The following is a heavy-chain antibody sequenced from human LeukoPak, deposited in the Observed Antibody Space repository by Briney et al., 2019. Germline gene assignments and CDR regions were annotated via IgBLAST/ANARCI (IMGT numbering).Heavy chain of an antibody. J-gene: IGHJ3*02. CDR2: IRYDGSNK. CDR1: GFTFSSYG. Sequence: GSLRLSCAASGFTFSSYGMHWVRQAPGKGLEWVAFIRYDGSNKYYADSVKGRFTISRDNSKNTLYLQMNSLRAEDTPVYYCATDTRDFWSGSDAFDIWGQGTMVTVSS. CDR3: ATDTRDFWSGSDAFDI. V-gene: IGHV3-30*02. D-gene: IGHD3-3*01.